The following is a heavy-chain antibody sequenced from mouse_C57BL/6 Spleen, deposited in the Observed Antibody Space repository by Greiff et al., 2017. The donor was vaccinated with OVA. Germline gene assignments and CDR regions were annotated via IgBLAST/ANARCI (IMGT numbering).Heavy chain of an antibody. D-gene: IGHD2-3*01. J-gene: IGHJ2*01. CDR3: ARSRGGYYGFDY. Sequence: QVQLKQPGAELVRPGTSVKLSCKASGYTFTSYWMHWVKQRPGQGLEWIGVIDPSDSYTNYNQKFKGKATLTVDTSSSTAYMQLSSLTSEDSAVYDCARSRGGYYGFDYWGQGTTLTVSS. CDR2: IDPSDSYT. V-gene: IGHV1-59*01. CDR1: GYTFTSYW.